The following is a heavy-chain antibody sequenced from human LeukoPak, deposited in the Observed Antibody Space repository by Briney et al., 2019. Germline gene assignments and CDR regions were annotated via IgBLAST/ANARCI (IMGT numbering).Heavy chain of an antibody. CDR3: ARDNPFYYGSGTHIDF. J-gene: IGHJ4*02. CDR1: GFTFSSYA. Sequence: SGGSLRLSCAASGFTFSSYAMHWVRQAPGKGLEWVAVISYDGSNKYYADSVKGRFTTSRDNAKNSLYLQVNSLRAEDTAVYYCARDNPFYYGSGTHIDFWGQGTLLTVSS. CDR2: ISYDGSNK. V-gene: IGHV3-30-3*01. D-gene: IGHD3-10*01.